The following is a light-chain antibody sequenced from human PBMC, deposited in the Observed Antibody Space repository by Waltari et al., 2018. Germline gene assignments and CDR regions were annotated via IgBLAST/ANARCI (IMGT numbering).Light chain of an antibody. CDR1: QSVSSY. CDR2: DAS. V-gene: IGKV3-11*01. Sequence: EIVLTQSPATPSLSPGERATLSCRASQSVSSYLAWYQQKPGQAPRLLIYDASNRATGIPARFSGSGSGTDFTLTISSLEPEDFAVYYCQQRSNWPPLPLTFGGGTKVEIK. J-gene: IGKJ4*01. CDR3: QQRSNWPPLPLT.